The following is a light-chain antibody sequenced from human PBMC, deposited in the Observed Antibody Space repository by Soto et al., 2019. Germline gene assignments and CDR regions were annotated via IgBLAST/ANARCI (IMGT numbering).Light chain of an antibody. Sequence: DIQMTQSPSSLSASVGDRVTVTCRASQSIGTYVNWYQQKPRKAPYLLIYAASRLQSGVPSKFSGSGSGTDFTLTIDSLQPEDFATYYCQQSYTTPYTFGQGTKLEIK. V-gene: IGKV1-39*01. CDR1: QSIGTY. CDR2: AAS. CDR3: QQSYTTPYT. J-gene: IGKJ2*01.